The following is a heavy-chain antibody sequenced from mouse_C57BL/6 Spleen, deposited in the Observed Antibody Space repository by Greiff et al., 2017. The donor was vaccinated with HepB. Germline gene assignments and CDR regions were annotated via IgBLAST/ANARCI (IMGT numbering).Heavy chain of an antibody. CDR3: ARGSGYPYYAMDY. J-gene: IGHJ4*01. Sequence: VQLQQPGAELVKPGASVKMSCKASGYTFTSYWITWVKQRPGQGLEWIGDIYPGSGSTNYNEKFKSKATLTVDTSSRTAYMQLSSLTSEDSAVYYCARGSGYPYYAMDYWGQGTSVTVSS. V-gene: IGHV1-55*01. D-gene: IGHD2-2*01. CDR1: GYTFTSYW. CDR2: IYPGSGST.